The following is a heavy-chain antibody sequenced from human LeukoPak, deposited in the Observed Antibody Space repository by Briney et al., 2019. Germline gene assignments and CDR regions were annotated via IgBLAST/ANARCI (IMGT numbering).Heavy chain of an antibody. CDR1: GFTFSRYS. V-gene: IGHV3-21*01. CDR2: ITGSSDYI. J-gene: IGHJ4*02. CDR3: AKFKGHYGDSEYYFDS. Sequence: KPGGSLRLSCAASGFTFSRYSVNWVRRAPGKGLEWVSCITGSSDYIFYADSVRGRFTISRDNAKNSLFLQMNSLRAEDTAVYYCAKFKGHYGDSEYYFDSWGQGTLVTVSS. D-gene: IGHD3-10*01.